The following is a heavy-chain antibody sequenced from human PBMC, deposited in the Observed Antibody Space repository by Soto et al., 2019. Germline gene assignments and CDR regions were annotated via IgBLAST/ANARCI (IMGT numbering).Heavy chain of an antibody. CDR2: ISFDETDK. D-gene: IGHD3-10*01. Sequence: GGSLRLSCAASGFTFSSHAMHWVRQAPGKGLEWVAFISFDETDKYYADSVKGRFTISRVNSKNTLYLQMNSLEAEDTAVYYCASSSVSGSCTGFDPWGQGTLVTVSS. J-gene: IGHJ5*02. V-gene: IGHV3-30-3*01. CDR3: ASSSVSGSCTGFDP. CDR1: GFTFSSHA.